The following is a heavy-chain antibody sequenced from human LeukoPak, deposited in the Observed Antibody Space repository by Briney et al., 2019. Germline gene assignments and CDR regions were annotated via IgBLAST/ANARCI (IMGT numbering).Heavy chain of an antibody. J-gene: IGHJ4*02. V-gene: IGHV1-2*02. D-gene: IGHD2-15*01. Sequence: ASVKVSCKASGYTFTGYYMHWVRQAPGQGLERMGWINPNSGGTHYAQKFQGRVTMTRDTSISTAYMELSRLTSDDTAVYYCATAKDRSRDCSGGSCYTPLDYWGQGTLVTVSS. CDR2: INPNSGGT. CDR1: GYTFTGYY. CDR3: ATAKDRSRDCSGGSCYTPLDY.